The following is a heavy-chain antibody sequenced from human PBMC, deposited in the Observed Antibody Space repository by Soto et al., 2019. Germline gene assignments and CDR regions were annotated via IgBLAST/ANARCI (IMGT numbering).Heavy chain of an antibody. V-gene: IGHV3-53*01. Sequence: EVQLVESGGGLIQPGGSLRLSCAASGFTVSSNYMSWVRQAPGKGLEWVSVIYSGGSTYYADSVKGRFTISRDNSKNTLYLQMNSLRAEDTAVYYCARNDYFDSSVYYRNYYYYGIDVWGQGTTVTVSS. J-gene: IGHJ6*02. CDR2: IYSGGST. D-gene: IGHD3-22*01. CDR3: ARNDYFDSSVYYRNYYYYGIDV. CDR1: GFTVSSNY.